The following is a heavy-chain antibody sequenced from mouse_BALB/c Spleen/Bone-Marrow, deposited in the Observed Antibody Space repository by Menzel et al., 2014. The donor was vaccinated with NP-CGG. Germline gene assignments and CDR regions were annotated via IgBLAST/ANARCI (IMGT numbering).Heavy chain of an antibody. CDR1: GFTFSSFG. V-gene: IGHV5-17*02. CDR3: ARSYYGSSYYFDY. D-gene: IGHD1-1*01. CDR2: ISSGSSTI. J-gene: IGHJ2*01. Sequence: EVKLVVSGGGLVQPGGSRKLSCAASGFTFSSFGMHWVRQAPEKGLEWVAYISSGSSTIYYADAVKGRFTISRDNPKNTLFLQMTSLRSEDTAMYYCARSYYGSSYYFDYWGQGTTLTVSS.